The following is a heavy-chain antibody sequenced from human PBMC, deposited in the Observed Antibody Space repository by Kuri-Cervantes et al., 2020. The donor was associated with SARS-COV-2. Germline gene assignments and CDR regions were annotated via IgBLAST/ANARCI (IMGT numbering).Heavy chain of an antibody. CDR1: GYTFTGYY. CDR3: ARASYCSGGSCLYFDY. Sequence: ASVKVSCKASGYTFTGYYMHWVRQAPGQGLEWMGWINPNSGGTNYAQKFQGWVTMTRDTSISTAYMELSRLRSEDTAVYYCARASYCSGGSCLYFDYWGQGTLVTVSS. J-gene: IGHJ4*02. V-gene: IGHV1-2*04. CDR2: INPNSGGT. D-gene: IGHD2-15*01.